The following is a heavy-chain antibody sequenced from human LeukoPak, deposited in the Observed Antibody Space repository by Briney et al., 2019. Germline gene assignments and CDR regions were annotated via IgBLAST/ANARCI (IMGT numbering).Heavy chain of an antibody. CDR3: ARVVLRRNVVVPAALVDYFDY. D-gene: IGHD2-2*01. J-gene: IGHJ4*02. Sequence: SETLSLTCTVSGGSISSGGYYWSWIRQHPGKGLEWIGYIYYSGSTYYNPSLKSRVTISVDTSKNQFSLKLSSVTAADTAVYYCARVVLRRNVVVPAALVDYFDYWGQGTLVTVSS. V-gene: IGHV4-31*03. CDR2: IYYSGST. CDR1: GGSISSGGYY.